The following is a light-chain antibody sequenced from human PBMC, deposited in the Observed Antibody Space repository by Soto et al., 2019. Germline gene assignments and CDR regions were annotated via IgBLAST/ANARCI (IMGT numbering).Light chain of an antibody. J-gene: IGLJ1*01. Sequence: QSVLTQPASVSGSPGQSITISCSGTSSDVGAHNLVSWYQQHPGRAPKLMIYAVSNRPSGVSNRFSGSKSGNTASLTISGLQAEDEADYYCATWDSSLRAYVFGAGTKLTVL. V-gene: IGLV2-14*01. CDR2: AVS. CDR1: SSDVGAHNL. CDR3: ATWDSSLRAYV.